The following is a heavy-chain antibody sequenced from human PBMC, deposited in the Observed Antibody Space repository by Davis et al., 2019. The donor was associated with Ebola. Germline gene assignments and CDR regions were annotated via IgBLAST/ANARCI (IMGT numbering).Heavy chain of an antibody. CDR2: IYPGDSDT. CDR3: YTQGRAGFDI. J-gene: IGHJ3*02. Sequence: KVSCKGYGYNVPYYWIAWVRQMPGKGLEWMGTIYPGDSDTRYSSSFQGQVTISADKSISPAYLQWSSLKASDTAMYYCYTQGRAGFDIWGRGTQVTVSS. V-gene: IGHV5-51*01. CDR1: GYNVPYYW. D-gene: IGHD3-10*01.